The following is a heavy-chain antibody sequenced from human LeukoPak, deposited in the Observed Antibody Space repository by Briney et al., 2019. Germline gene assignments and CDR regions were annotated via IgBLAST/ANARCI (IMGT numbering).Heavy chain of an antibody. J-gene: IGHJ4*02. V-gene: IGHV3-21*01. D-gene: IGHD5-18*01. Sequence: GGSLRLSCAASGFTFSSYSLNWVRQAPGKGLEWVSSISSSSSYIYYVDSVKGRFTISRDNAKNSLYLQMNSLRAEDTAVYYCARRYSYGPGYYFDYWGQGTLVTVSS. CDR1: GFTFSSYS. CDR2: ISSSSSYI. CDR3: ARRYSYGPGYYFDY.